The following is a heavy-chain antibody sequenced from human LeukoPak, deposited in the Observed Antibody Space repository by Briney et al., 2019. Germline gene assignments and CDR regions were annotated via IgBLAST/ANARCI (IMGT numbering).Heavy chain of an antibody. CDR1: GGSISSYY. D-gene: IGHD6-19*01. Sequence: PSETLSLTCTVSGGSISSYYWSWIRQPPGKGLEWIGYIYYSGSTNYNPSLKSRVTISVDTSKNQFSLKLSSVTAADTAVYYCASSYRSGWRRLDYWGQGTLVTVSS. CDR3: ASSYRSGWRRLDY. J-gene: IGHJ4*02. V-gene: IGHV4-59*01. CDR2: IYYSGST.